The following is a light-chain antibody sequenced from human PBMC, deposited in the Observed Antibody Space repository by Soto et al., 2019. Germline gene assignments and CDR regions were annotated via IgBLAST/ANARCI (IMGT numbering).Light chain of an antibody. J-gene: IGKJ1*01. V-gene: IGKV1-39*01. CDR2: AAS. CDR1: QSISNY. Sequence: DIQITQSPSSLSASVGDRVSISCRASQSISNYLNWYQQKPGKAPKVLIFAASRLQSGVPSRFSGSGSGTDFTLTISSLQPEDFATDYCQQSCSRTFGQGTKVDIK. CDR3: QQSCSRT.